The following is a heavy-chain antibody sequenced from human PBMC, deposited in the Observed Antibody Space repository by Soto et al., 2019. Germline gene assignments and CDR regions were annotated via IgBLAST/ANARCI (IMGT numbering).Heavy chain of an antibody. CDR3: AILYGDYAGGGAYYYGMDV. D-gene: IGHD4-17*01. CDR2: IYYSGST. CDR1: GGSISSSSYY. V-gene: IGHV4-39*01. J-gene: IGHJ6*02. Sequence: PSETLSLTCTVSGGSISSSSYYWGWIRQPPGKGLEWIGSIYYSGSTYYNPSLKSRVTISVDTSKNQFSLKLSSVTAADTAVYYCAILYGDYAGGGAYYYGMDVWGQGTTVTVSS.